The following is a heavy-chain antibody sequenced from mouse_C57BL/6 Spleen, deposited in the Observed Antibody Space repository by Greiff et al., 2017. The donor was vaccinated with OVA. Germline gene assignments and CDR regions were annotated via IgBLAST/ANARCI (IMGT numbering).Heavy chain of an antibody. Sequence: EVQLVESGGGLVQPKGSLKLSCAASGFSFNTYAMNWVRQAPGKGLEWVARIRSKSNNYATYYADSVKDRFTISRDDSESMLYLQMNNLKTEDTAMYYCVREDGNYGAWFAYWGQGTLVTVSA. CDR1: GFSFNTYA. J-gene: IGHJ3*01. CDR3: VREDGNYGAWFAY. V-gene: IGHV10-1*01. CDR2: IRSKSNNYAT. D-gene: IGHD2-1*01.